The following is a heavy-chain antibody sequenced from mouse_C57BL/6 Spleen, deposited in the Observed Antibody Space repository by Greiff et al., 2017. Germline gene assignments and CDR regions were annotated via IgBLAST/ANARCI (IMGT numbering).Heavy chain of an antibody. CDR1: GYTFTSYW. CDR3: ARQYYGSSYEYFDV. J-gene: IGHJ1*03. V-gene: IGHV1-52*01. Sequence: QVQLQQPGAELVRPGSSVKLSCKASGYTFTSYWMHWVKQRPIQGLEWIGNIDPSDSETHYNQKFKDKATLTVDKSSSTAYMQLSSLTSEDSAVYYCARQYYGSSYEYFDVWGTGTTVTVSS. CDR2: IDPSDSET. D-gene: IGHD1-1*01.